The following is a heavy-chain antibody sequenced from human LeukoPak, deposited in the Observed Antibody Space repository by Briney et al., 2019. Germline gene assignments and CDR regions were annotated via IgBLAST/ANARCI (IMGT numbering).Heavy chain of an antibody. CDR3: GRYYEPPAGDAFDI. D-gene: IGHD3-16*01. CDR1: VFRLGSDW. V-gene: IGHV3-7*01. CDR2: INADGSEK. Sequence: GGSLRLSCAACVFRLGSDWMSWVRQAPGKGLEWVGNINADGSEKYYVDSVKGRFTISRDNDKNSLYLRLNTLKAEEPAVYNVGRYYEPPAGDAFDICGQGRLVTVYS. J-gene: IGHJ3*02.